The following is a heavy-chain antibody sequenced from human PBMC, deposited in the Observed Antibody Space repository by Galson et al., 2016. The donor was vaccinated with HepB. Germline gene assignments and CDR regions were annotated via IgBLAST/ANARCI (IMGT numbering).Heavy chain of an antibody. V-gene: IGHV4-39*01. CDR2: IHYTGST. J-gene: IGHJ5*02. D-gene: IGHD2-21*01. CDR1: GDSIRRFSYF. Sequence: ETLSLTCTVSGDSIRRFSYFWGWIRQPPGRGLESIGYIHYTGSTYYNPSLRGRVTMSIGTSKNEFSLNLTSVTASYKAVYFCAGRDSSWYDPWGQGILVTASP. CDR3: AGRDSSWYDP.